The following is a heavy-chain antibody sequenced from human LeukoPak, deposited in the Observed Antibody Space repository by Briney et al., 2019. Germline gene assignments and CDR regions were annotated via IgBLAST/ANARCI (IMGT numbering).Heavy chain of an antibody. CDR2: INPNSGGT. D-gene: IGHD4-23*01. Sequence: GASVKVSCKASGYTFTGYYMHWVRQAPGQGLEWMGWINPNSGGTNYAQKFQGRVTMTRDTSISTAYMELSRLRSDDTAVYYCARSYGGYYYYYYMDVWGKGTTVTVSS. CDR3: ARSYGGYYYYYYMDV. V-gene: IGHV1-2*02. J-gene: IGHJ6*03. CDR1: GYTFTGYY.